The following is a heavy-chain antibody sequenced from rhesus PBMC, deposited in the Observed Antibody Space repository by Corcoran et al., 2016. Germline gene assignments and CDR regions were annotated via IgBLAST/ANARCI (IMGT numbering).Heavy chain of an antibody. CDR2: IYGSGGST. D-gene: IGHD3-3*01. Sequence: QVQLQESGPAVVKPSETLSLTCAVSGGSISSSNWWSWIRQPPGKGLEWIGRIYGSGGSTEYNPSLKSRVTISIDTSKNQFSLKLSSVTAADTAVYYCARDPSYYNIWTGYSYYGLDSWGQGVVVTVSS. J-gene: IGHJ6*01. V-gene: IGHV4-93*01. CDR1: GGSISSSNW. CDR3: ARDPSYYNIWTGYSYYGLDS.